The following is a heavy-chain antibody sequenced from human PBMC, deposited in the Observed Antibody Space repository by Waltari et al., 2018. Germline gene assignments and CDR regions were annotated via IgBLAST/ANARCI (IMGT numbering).Heavy chain of an antibody. V-gene: IGHV4-39*01. CDR1: GGSISSSSYS. Sequence: QLQLQESGPGLVKPSETLSLTCTVSGGSISSSSYSWGCLRQPPGTGLGGVGSIHYSGRTYYNPSLKSRVTIAVDTSKNQLSLKLSSVTAADTAVYYCARGGYYYDSSGYYHHPFDYWGQGTLVTVSS. D-gene: IGHD3-22*01. J-gene: IGHJ4*02. CDR3: ARGGYYYDSSGYYHHPFDY. CDR2: IHYSGRT.